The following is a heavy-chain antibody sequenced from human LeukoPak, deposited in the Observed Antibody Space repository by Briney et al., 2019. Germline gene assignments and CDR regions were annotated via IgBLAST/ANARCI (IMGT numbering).Heavy chain of an antibody. J-gene: IGHJ5*02. V-gene: IGHV1-46*03. Sequence: ASVKVSCKASGYTFTSYYMHWVRQAPGQGPEWMGIINPSGVSTSYAQKFQGRVTMTRDTSTSTVYMELSSLRSEDTAVYYCARGSVLRWFDPWGQGTLVTVSS. CDR2: INPSGVST. CDR1: GYTFTSYY. CDR3: ARGSVLRWFDP. D-gene: IGHD4-17*01.